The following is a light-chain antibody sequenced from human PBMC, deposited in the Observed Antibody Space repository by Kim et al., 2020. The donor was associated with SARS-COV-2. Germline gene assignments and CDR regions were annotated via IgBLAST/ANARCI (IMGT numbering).Light chain of an antibody. V-gene: IGLV3-21*04. Sequence: SYELTQPPSVSVAPGETARITCSGNDIGSKSVHWYQQKPGQAPILVIFYDSDRPSEIPDRFSGSNSGNPATLTINGVEAGDEADYYCEVWDSRSDHWVFGGGTKLTVL. CDR3: EVWDSRSDHWV. CDR2: YDS. CDR1: DIGSKS. J-gene: IGLJ3*02.